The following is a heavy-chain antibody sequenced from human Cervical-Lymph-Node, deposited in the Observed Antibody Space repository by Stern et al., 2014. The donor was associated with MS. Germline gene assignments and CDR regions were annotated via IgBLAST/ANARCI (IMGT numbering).Heavy chain of an antibody. CDR3: AREVAGHRLGMMDV. CDR2: INPSGGST. J-gene: IGHJ6*02. D-gene: IGHD6-19*01. CDR1: GYTFISYY. V-gene: IGHV1-46*01. Sequence: QLVQSGTEAKTPGASVKLSCKASGYTFISYYIHWVRQAPGQGLEWMGIINPSGGSTGYAQKFQGRVTMTRDTSASTVSMELSSLRSEDTAVYYCAREVAGHRLGMMDVWGQGTSVTVSS.